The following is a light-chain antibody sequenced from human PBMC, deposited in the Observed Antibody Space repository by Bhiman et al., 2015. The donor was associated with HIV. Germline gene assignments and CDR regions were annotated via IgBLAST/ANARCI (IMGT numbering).Light chain of an antibody. V-gene: IGLV3-1*01. CDR2: QDT. CDR1: KLGNKY. J-gene: IGLJ2*01. Sequence: SYELTQPPSVSVSPGQTASITCSGDKLGNKYTFWYQQKPGQSPVLVIYQDTKRPSGIPERFSGSNSGNTATLTISGTQAMDEADYYCQAWDRSTVVFGGGTKLTVL. CDR3: QAWDRSTVV.